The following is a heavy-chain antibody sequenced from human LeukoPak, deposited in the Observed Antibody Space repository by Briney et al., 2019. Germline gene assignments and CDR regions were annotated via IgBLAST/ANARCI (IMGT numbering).Heavy chain of an antibody. CDR1: GFTFSSYG. D-gene: IGHD3-22*01. CDR2: IWYDGSNK. Sequence: PGRSLRLSCAASGFTFSSYGMHWVRQAPGKGLEWVAVIWYDGSNKYYADSVKGRFTISRDNSKNTLYLQMNSLRAEDTAVYYCARDQYYYDSSGYYRGYYYYGMDVWGQGTTVTVSS. V-gene: IGHV3-33*08. J-gene: IGHJ6*02. CDR3: ARDQYYYDSSGYYRGYYYYGMDV.